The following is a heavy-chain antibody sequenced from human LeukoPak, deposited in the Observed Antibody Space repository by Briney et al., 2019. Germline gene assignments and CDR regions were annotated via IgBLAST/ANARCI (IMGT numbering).Heavy chain of an antibody. CDR2: IYYDGTT. V-gene: IGHV4-59*11. J-gene: IGHJ4*02. CDR1: GGSMNSHY. D-gene: IGHD3-16*01. Sequence: SETLSLTCTVSGGSMNSHYWNWIRQPPGKGLEWVGYIYYDGTTKYNPSLKSRVTISVDTPKNHFSLRLSAVTAADTAVYYCARDGDFDYWGQGILVTVSS. CDR3: ARDGDFDY.